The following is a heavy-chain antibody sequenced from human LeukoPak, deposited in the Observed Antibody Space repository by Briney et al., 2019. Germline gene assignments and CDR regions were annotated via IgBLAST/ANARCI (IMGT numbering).Heavy chain of an antibody. Sequence: SVKVSCKASGGTFSSYAISWVRQAPRQGLEWMGRIIPIFGTANYAQKFQGRVTITTDESTSTAYMELSSLRSEDTAVYYCARGGKIGVYSDYGGNYYWGQGTLVTVSS. CDR2: IIPIFGTA. D-gene: IGHD4-23*01. CDR1: GGTFSSYA. V-gene: IGHV1-69*05. CDR3: ARGGKIGVYSDYGGNYY. J-gene: IGHJ4*02.